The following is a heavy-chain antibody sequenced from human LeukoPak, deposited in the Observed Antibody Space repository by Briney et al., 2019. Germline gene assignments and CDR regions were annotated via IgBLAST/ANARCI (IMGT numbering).Heavy chain of an antibody. CDR3: ARGLIGDGYNFNYYYYMDV. J-gene: IGHJ6*03. CDR2: IIPILGIA. D-gene: IGHD5-24*01. Sequence: SVKVSCKASGGTFSSYAISWVRQAPGQGLEWMGRIIPILGIANYAQKFQGRVTITADKSTSTAYMELSSLRSEDTAVYYCARGLIGDGYNFNYYYYMDVWGKGTTVTVSS. V-gene: IGHV1-69*04. CDR1: GGTFSSYA.